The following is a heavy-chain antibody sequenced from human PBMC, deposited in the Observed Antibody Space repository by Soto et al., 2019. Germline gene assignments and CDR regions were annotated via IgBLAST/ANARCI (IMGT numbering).Heavy chain of an antibody. CDR2: ISGSGGST. D-gene: IGHD3-10*01. CDR3: ANGMVRGGNWFDP. Sequence: PGGSLRLSCAASGFTFSSYAMSWVRQAPGKGLEWVSAISGSGGSTYYADSVKGRFTTSRDNSKNTLYLQMNSLRAEDTAVYYWANGMVRGGNWFDPWGQGTRVTVSS. V-gene: IGHV3-23*01. CDR1: GFTFSSYA. J-gene: IGHJ5*02.